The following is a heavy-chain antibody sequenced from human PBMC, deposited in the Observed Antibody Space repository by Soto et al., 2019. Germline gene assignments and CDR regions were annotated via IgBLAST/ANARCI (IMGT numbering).Heavy chain of an antibody. J-gene: IGHJ6*02. CDR2: IIPIFGTA. V-gene: IGHV1-69*13. CDR1: GGSFTYT. Sequence: ASVKVSCKASGGSFTYTLSWVRQAPGQGLEWMGGIIPIFGTANYAQRFQGRVTITADESTKTAYMELSTLRSEDTAVYYCARLHSHGTYGMDVWGQGTTVTVSS. D-gene: IGHD5-18*01. CDR3: ARLHSHGTYGMDV.